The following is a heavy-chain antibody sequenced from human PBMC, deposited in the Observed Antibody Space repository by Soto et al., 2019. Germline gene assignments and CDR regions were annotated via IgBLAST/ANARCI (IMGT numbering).Heavy chain of an antibody. V-gene: IGHV3-23*01. CDR2: ISAGGDT. Sequence: GGSLRLSCVASGFVFSDYAMSWVRQAPGKGLEWVSAISAGGDTYYADSVKGRFTVSRANSKNTLYLQLNSLRAKDTAIYYCANVPIWCGGSSCYTEGFDSWGQGTLVTVSS. J-gene: IGHJ4*02. D-gene: IGHD2-21*01. CDR3: ANVPIWCGGSSCYTEGFDS. CDR1: GFVFSDYA.